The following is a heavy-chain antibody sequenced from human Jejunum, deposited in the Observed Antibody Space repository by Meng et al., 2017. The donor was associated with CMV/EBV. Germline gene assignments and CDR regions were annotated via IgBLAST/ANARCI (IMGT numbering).Heavy chain of an antibody. Sequence: TFNTYGFHWVRQAPGKGLEWVTFIRYDGGKDYYAESVKGRFTISRDNSMNRLYLQMNSLRPEDTAVYYCGRDPHDFWSGKNWCDSWGQGTRVTVSS. CDR2: IRYDGGKD. D-gene: IGHD3-3*01. CDR3: GRDPHDFWSGKNWCDS. J-gene: IGHJ5*01. CDR1: TFNTYG. V-gene: IGHV3-30*02.